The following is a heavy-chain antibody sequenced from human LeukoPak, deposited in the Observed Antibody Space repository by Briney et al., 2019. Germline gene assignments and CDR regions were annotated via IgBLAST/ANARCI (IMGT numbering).Heavy chain of an antibody. CDR3: AREMGDY. V-gene: IGHV4-61*02. D-gene: IGHD3-16*01. CDR2: IYTSGST. J-gene: IGHJ4*02. Sequence: SETLSLTCTVSGGSISSGSYYWSWIRQPAGKGLEWIGRIYTSGSTNYNPSLKSRVTISVDTSKNQFSLKLSSVTAADTAVYYCAREMGDYWGQGTLVTVSS. CDR1: GGSISSGSYY.